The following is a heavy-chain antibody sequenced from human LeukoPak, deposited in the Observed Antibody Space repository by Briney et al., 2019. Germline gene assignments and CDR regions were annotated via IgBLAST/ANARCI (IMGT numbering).Heavy chain of an antibody. D-gene: IGHD4-23*01. CDR2: ISGSGGST. CDR1: GFTFSSYA. V-gene: IGHV3-23*01. CDR3: AKDKAYGGNFDY. J-gene: IGHJ4*02. Sequence: GGSLRLSCAASGFTFSSYAMSWVRQAPGKGLEWVSAISGSGGSTYYADSVKGRLTISRDNSKNTLYLQMNSLRAEDTAVYYCAKDKAYGGNFDYWGQGTLVTVSS.